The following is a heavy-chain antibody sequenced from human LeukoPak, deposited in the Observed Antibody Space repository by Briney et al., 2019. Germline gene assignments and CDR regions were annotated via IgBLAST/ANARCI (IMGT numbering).Heavy chain of an antibody. Sequence: GGSLRLSCAASEFTVSTNYMNWVRQAPGKGLEWVSYISSSSSTIYYADSVKGRFTISRDNAKNSLYLQMNSLRAEDTAVYYCARPLGDRSSSWSPYFDYWGQGTLVTVSS. CDR3: ARPLGDRSSSWSPYFDY. CDR1: EFTVSTNY. D-gene: IGHD6-13*01. V-gene: IGHV3-48*04. CDR2: ISSSSSTI. J-gene: IGHJ4*02.